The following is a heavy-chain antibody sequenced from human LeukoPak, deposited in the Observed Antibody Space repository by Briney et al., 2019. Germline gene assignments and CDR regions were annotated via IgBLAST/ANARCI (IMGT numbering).Heavy chain of an antibody. V-gene: IGHV1-46*01. D-gene: IGHD3-22*01. CDR3: ARERTGNSDSSGHYDY. CDR1: GYPFTSYY. CDR2: INPSGGST. J-gene: IGHJ4*02. Sequence: ASVKVSCKASGYPFTSYYMHWVRQSPGQGLEWMGIINPSGGSTSYAQKFQGRVTMTRNTSSSTVYMELSSLRSEDTAVYYCARERTGNSDSSGHYDYWGQGTLVTVSS.